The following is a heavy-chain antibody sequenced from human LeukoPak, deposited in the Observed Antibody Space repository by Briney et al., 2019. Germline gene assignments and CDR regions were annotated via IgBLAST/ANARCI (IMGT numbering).Heavy chain of an antibody. CDR2: VYYSGST. J-gene: IGHJ2*01. CDR1: GGSISSGGYY. D-gene: IGHD3-3*01. CDR3: ARRFFGYCDL. V-gene: IGHV4-61*08. Sequence: PSETLSLTCTVSGGSISSGGYYWSWIRQHPGKGLEWIGYVYYSGSTNYNPSLKSRVTISVDSSKSQVSLRLTSVTAADTAVYYCARRFFGYCDLWGRGTLVTVSS.